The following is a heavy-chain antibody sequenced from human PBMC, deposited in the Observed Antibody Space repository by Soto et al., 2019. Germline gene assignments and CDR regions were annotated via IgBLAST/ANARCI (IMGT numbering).Heavy chain of an antibody. D-gene: IGHD3-22*01. CDR2: IYYSGST. Sequence: SETLSLTCTVSGDSMTNYYLSWIRQPPGKGLEWIGYIYYSGSTNYHPSLKSRVAISVDTSKNQLSLKLSSMTAADTAVYYCARAHSDSSGYHDCWGQGTLVTVSS. CDR1: GDSMTNYY. CDR3: ARAHSDSSGYHDC. J-gene: IGHJ4*02. V-gene: IGHV4-59*01.